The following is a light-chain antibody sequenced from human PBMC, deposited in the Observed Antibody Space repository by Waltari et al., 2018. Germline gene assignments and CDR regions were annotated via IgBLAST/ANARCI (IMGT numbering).Light chain of an antibody. CDR3: SSFSSRGTLVV. CDR2: EVT. Sequence: QSALTQPASVSASPGQSITISCTGTSSDVGGYNHVSWYQQHPGQAPTLIIYEVTTRPTGVSDRFSASKSGNTASLAISGLQGEDEADYYCSSFSSRGTLVVFGGGTKLTVL. J-gene: IGLJ3*02. V-gene: IGLV2-14*01. CDR1: SSDVGGYNH.